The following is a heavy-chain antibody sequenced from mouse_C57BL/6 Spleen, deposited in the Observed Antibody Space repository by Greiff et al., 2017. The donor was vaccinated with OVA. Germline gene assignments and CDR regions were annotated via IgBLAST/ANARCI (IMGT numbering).Heavy chain of an antibody. CDR3: AKEMMEDGYYEDAMDY. D-gene: IGHD2-3*01. J-gene: IGHJ4*01. CDR2: INPSSGYT. CDR1: GYTFTSYT. Sequence: QVQLQQSGADLARPGASVKMSCKASGYTFTSYTMHWVKQRPGQGLEWIGYINPSSGYTKYNQKFKDKAKFTADKSTSTSYKQMSSLTAEDSTSYYCAKEMMEDGYYEDAMDYWGQGTSVTVAS. V-gene: IGHV1-4*01.